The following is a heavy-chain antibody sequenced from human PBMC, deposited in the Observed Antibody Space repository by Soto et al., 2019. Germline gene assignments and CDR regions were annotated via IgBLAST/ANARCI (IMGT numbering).Heavy chain of an antibody. CDR1: GFTVSSNY. D-gene: IGHD6-6*01. J-gene: IGHJ6*03. Sequence: GGSLRLSCAASGFTVSSNYMSWVRQAPGKGLEWVSVIYSGGSTYYADSVKGRFTISRDNSKNTLYLQMNSLRAEDTAVYYCAREEGPLREAARLWNYYYMDVWGKGTTVTVSS. CDR2: IYSGGST. V-gene: IGHV3-66*01. CDR3: AREEGPLREAARLWNYYYMDV.